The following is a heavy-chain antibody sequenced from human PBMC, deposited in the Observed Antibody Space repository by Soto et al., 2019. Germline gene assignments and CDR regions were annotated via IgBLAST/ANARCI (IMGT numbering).Heavy chain of an antibody. Sequence: GGSLRLSCAASGFTFSSYGMHWVRQAPGKGLEWVAVISYDGSNKYYADSVKGRFTISRDNSKNTLYLQMNSLRAEDTAVYYCAKGKEIGGVVPVWNYWGQGTLVTVSS. CDR1: GFTFSSYG. CDR2: ISYDGSNK. CDR3: AKGKEIGGVVPVWNY. V-gene: IGHV3-30*18. J-gene: IGHJ4*02. D-gene: IGHD2-2*01.